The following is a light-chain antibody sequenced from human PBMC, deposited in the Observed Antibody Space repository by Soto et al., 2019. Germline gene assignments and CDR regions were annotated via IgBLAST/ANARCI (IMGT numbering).Light chain of an antibody. CDR2: AAS. V-gene: IGKV1-8*01. Sequence: AIRMTQSPSSFSASTGDRVTITCRASQGISSYLAWYQQKPGKAPKLLIYAASTLQSGVPSRFSGSGSGTDFTLTISCLQSEDFSTYYCQQYYSYPRTFGQGPQGEIK. J-gene: IGKJ1*01. CDR3: QQYYSYPRT. CDR1: QGISSY.